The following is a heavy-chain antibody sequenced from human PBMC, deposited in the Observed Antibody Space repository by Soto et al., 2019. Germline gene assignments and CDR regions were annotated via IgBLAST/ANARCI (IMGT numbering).Heavy chain of an antibody. J-gene: IGHJ4*02. CDR1: GFTFSSYG. CDR3: ARGESEYYYDSSGYYGIDY. CDR2: IWYDGSNK. D-gene: IGHD3-22*01. V-gene: IGHV3-33*01. Sequence: GGSLRLSCAASGFTFSSYGMHWVRQAPGKGLEWVAVIWYDGSNKYYADSVKGRFTISRDNSKNTLYLQMNSLRAEDTAVYYCARGESEYYYDSSGYYGIDYWGQGTLVTVSS.